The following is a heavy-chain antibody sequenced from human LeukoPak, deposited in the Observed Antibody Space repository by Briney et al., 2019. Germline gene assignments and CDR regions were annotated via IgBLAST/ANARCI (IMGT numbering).Heavy chain of an antibody. CDR2: FTGGDGSA. CDR1: GFTFRNSA. Sequence: GGSLRLSCAASGFTFRNSAMSGVRQAPGKGLEWVSTFTGGDGSAYYADSVKGRFTISRDNSKNALYLQMNSLRAEDTALYYCAEEGFDYWGQGTLVTVSS. CDR3: AEEGFDY. J-gene: IGHJ4*02. V-gene: IGHV3-23*01.